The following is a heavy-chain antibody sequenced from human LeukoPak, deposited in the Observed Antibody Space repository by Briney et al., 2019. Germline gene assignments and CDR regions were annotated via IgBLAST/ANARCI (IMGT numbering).Heavy chain of an antibody. CDR1: AYTFSSYW. D-gene: IGHD3-16*01. CDR3: ASGGSTRVDY. Sequence: GGSLRLSCVASAYTFSSYWMHWVCQTPGKGLVWVSRINSDGSITSYADSVKGRFTISRDNAKNTLYLQMNSLRNYDTSVYYCASGGSTRVDYWGQGTLVTVSS. V-gene: IGHV3-74*01. J-gene: IGHJ4*02. CDR2: INSDGSIT.